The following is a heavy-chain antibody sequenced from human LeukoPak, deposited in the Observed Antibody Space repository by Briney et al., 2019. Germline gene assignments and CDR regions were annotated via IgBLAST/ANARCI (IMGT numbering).Heavy chain of an antibody. J-gene: IGHJ4*02. CDR1: GFTFSSHW. CDR2: IKQDGSDK. D-gene: IGHD2-8*01. Sequence: GGSLRLSCTASGFTFSSHWMSWVRQAPGKGLEWVANIKQDGSDKYYVDSVKGRFTISRDNAKNSLYLQMNSLRADDTALYYCVRGGTNFASWGQGRLVIVYS. V-gene: IGHV3-7*01. CDR3: VRGGTNFAS.